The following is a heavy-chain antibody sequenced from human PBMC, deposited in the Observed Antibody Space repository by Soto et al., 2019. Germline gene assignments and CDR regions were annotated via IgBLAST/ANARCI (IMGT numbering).Heavy chain of an antibody. Sequence: GSLRLSCAASGFTFSRNAMSWVRQAPGKGLEWVSAIGGDGKTYYADSVKGRFTISRDNSRNTLYLQMNTLRAEDTAVYYCARDYYDSSGYLAPLDYWGQGTLVTVSS. CDR3: ARDYYDSSGYLAPLDY. V-gene: IGHV3-23*01. CDR1: GFTFSRNA. J-gene: IGHJ4*02. D-gene: IGHD3-22*01. CDR2: IGGDGKT.